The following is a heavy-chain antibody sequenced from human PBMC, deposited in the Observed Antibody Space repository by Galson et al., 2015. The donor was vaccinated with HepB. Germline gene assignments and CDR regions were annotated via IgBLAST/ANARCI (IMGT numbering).Heavy chain of an antibody. V-gene: IGHV3-66*01. J-gene: IGHJ3*02. CDR2: ICSGGST. D-gene: IGHD3-22*01. CDR3: ARETYYYDSSGYYPLDAFDI. Sequence: SLRLSCAASGFTVSSNYMSWVRQAPGKGLEWVSVICSGGSTYYADSVKGRFTISRDNSKNTLYLQMNSLRAEDTAVYYCARETYYYDSSGYYPLDAFDIWGQGTMVTVSS. CDR1: GFTVSSNY.